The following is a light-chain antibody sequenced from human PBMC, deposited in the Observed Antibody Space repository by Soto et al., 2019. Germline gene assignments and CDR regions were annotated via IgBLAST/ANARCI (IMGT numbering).Light chain of an antibody. CDR1: QSVGSY. CDR2: DAS. CDR3: QQRTKT. Sequence: EIVLTQSPATLSLSPGERATLSCRASQSVGSYLAWYQQKPGQAPRLLIFDASNRATGIPARFSGSGSGTDFTLTISSLEPEDFAVYYCQQRTKTFGQGTRLEIK. J-gene: IGKJ5*01. V-gene: IGKV3-11*01.